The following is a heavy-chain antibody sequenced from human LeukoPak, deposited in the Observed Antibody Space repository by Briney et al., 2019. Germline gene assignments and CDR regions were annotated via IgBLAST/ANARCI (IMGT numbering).Heavy chain of an antibody. CDR1: GASISSSNW. CDR2: IYHSGST. D-gene: IGHD4-17*01. CDR3: ASFSEVTTTSD. Sequence: SETLSLTCTVSGASISSSNWWTWVRQPPGKGLEWIGEIYHSGSTNYNPSLKSRVTISVDKSKNQFSLKLSSVTAADTAVYYCASFSEVTTTSDWGQGTLVTVSS. V-gene: IGHV4-4*02. J-gene: IGHJ4*02.